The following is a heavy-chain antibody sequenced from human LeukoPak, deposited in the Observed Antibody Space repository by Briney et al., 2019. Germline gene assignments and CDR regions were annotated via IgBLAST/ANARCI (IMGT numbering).Heavy chain of an antibody. V-gene: IGHV1-2*02. Sequence: GASVKVSCKASGYTLTGYYMHWVRQAPGQGLEWMGWINPNSGGTNYAQKFQGRVTMTRDTSISTAYMELSRLRSDDTAVYYCARDHGGEYYFDYWGQGTLVTVSS. CDR3: ARDHGGEYYFDY. CDR2: INPNSGGT. CDR1: GYTLTGYY. D-gene: IGHD2-21*01. J-gene: IGHJ4*02.